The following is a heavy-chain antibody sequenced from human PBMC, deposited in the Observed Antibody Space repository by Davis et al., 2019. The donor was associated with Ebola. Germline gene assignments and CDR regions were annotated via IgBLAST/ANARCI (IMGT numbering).Heavy chain of an antibody. Sequence: AASVKVSCKASGGIFSSYAISWVRQAPGQGLEWMGRIILILGIANYAQKFQGRVTITADKSTSTAYMELSSLRSEDTAVYYCARAAPHRGGWYADGMDVWGQGTTVTVSS. CDR2: IILILGIA. V-gene: IGHV1-69*04. D-gene: IGHD6-19*01. CDR1: GGIFSSYA. J-gene: IGHJ6*02. CDR3: ARAAPHRGGWYADGMDV.